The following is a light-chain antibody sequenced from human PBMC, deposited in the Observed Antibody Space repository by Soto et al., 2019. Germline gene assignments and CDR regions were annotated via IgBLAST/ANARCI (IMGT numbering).Light chain of an antibody. Sequence: EIVLTQSPGTLSLSPGERATLSCRASQSVSSSFLAWYQQKPGQAPRLLIYGASIRATGIPDRFSGSGSGTDFTLTISRVEPEDFAVYYCQQYGSSPWPFGQGTKVEIK. V-gene: IGKV3-20*01. CDR3: QQYGSSPWP. CDR1: QSVSSSF. CDR2: GAS. J-gene: IGKJ1*01.